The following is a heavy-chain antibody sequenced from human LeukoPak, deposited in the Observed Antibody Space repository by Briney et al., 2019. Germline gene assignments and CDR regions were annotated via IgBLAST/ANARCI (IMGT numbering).Heavy chain of an antibody. CDR1: GYSFTSYW. D-gene: IGHD2-2*01. Sequence: GESPKISCKGSGYSFTSYWIGWVRQMPGKGLEWMGIIYPVDSDTRYSPSFQGQVTISADKSISTAYLQWSSLKASDTAMYYCARQKIVVVPAALDYWGQGTLVTVSS. J-gene: IGHJ4*02. CDR3: ARQKIVVVPAALDY. CDR2: IYPVDSDT. V-gene: IGHV5-51*01.